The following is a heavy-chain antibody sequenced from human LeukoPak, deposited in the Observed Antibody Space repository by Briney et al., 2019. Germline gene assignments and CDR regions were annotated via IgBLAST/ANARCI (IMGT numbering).Heavy chain of an antibody. J-gene: IGHJ5*02. CDR2: IYYNGDT. Sequence: GTPSLTRSVSGGSLTGYSCSWVRQTPRKGLGWIGYIYYNGDTHYNPSLNSPLSMSVDTPNKQFSLNLRSVTAADTAVYYCVRGRDGSSISNWFALWGQGLLVSVSS. D-gene: IGHD3-10*01. CDR1: GGSLTGYS. CDR3: VRGRDGSSISNWFAL. V-gene: IGHV4-59*01.